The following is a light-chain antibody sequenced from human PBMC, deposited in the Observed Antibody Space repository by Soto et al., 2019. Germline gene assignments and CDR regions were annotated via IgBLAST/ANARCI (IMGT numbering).Light chain of an antibody. CDR1: QSISKW. J-gene: IGKJ1*01. V-gene: IGKV1-5*01. CDR3: QQYNSYS. CDR2: HAS. Sequence: DIQMTQSPSTLPASVGDRVTITCRARQSISKWLAWYQQKPGTAPKLLIYHASTLESGVPSRFSGSGSGTEFPLTISSLQPDDFATYYCQQYNSYSFGQGTKVDIK.